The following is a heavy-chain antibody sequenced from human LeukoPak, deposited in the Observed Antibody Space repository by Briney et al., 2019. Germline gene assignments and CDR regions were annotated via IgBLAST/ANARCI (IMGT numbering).Heavy chain of an antibody. CDR1: GGSISSYY. Sequence: SETLSLTCTVSGGSISSYYWSWIRQPPGRGLEWIGYIYYSGSTNYNPSLKSRVTISLDTSRNQFSLKLNSVTAADTAVYYCAKSNGYGLVDIWGQGTMVTVSS. CDR3: AKSNGYGLVDI. D-gene: IGHD3-10*01. CDR2: IYYSGST. V-gene: IGHV4-59*12. J-gene: IGHJ3*02.